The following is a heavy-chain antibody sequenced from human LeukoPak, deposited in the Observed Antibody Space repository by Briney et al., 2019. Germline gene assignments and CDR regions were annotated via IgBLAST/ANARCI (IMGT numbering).Heavy chain of an antibody. CDR3: AKQGALRQDYYMDV. V-gene: IGHV1-69*06. CDR2: IIPIFGTP. CDR1: GASFSSYA. Sequence: ASVKVSCKASGASFSSYAISWVRQAPGQGLEWMGRIIPIFGTPNYAQRFQGRVTITADIVSSTAYMEVNNLTSEDTVVYFCAKQGALRQDYYMDVWGNGTTVTVSS. J-gene: IGHJ6*03.